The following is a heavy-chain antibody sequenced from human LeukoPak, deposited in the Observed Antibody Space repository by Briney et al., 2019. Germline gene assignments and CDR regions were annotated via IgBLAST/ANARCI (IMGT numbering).Heavy chain of an antibody. CDR3: ARGDSYYYDSSGYFYAFDI. V-gene: IGHV7-4-1*02. J-gene: IGHJ3*02. Sequence: GASVKVSCKASGYTFTSYAMNWVRQAPGQGLEWRGWINTNTGNPTYAQGFTGRFVFSLDTSVSTAYLQISSLKAEDTAVYYCARGDSYYYDSSGYFYAFDIWGQGTMVTVSS. D-gene: IGHD3-22*01. CDR2: INTNTGNP. CDR1: GYTFTSYA.